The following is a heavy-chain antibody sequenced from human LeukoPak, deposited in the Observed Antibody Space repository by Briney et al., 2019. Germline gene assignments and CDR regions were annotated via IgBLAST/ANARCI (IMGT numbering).Heavy chain of an antibody. CDR3: ARDGAVAGGDY. J-gene: IGHJ4*02. D-gene: IGHD6-19*01. Sequence: SVKVSFKASGGTFSIYAISWVRQAPGQGLEWMGGIIPIFGTANYAQKFQGRVTITADESTSTAYMELSSLRSEDTAVYYCARDGAVAGGDYWGQGTLVTVSS. CDR1: GGTFSIYA. V-gene: IGHV1-69*13. CDR2: IIPIFGTA.